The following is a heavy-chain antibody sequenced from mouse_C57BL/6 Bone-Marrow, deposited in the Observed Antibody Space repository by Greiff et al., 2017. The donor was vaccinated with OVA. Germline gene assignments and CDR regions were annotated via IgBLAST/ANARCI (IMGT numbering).Heavy chain of an antibody. D-gene: IGHD2-4*01. CDR2: NDPENGDT. CDR1: GFNIKDDY. V-gene: IGHV14-4*01. J-gene: IGHJ4*01. CDR3: TTDEYDGKTYGYTMDY. Sequence: EVQLQQSGAELVRPGASVKLSCTASGFNIKDDYMHWVKQMPEQGLEWIGWNDPENGDTEYASKFQGKATITADTSSNTAYLQHNSLTSEDTAVYYCTTDEYDGKTYGYTMDYWGQGTSVTVSS.